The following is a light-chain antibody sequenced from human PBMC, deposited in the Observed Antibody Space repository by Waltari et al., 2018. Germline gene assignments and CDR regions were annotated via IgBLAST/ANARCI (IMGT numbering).Light chain of an antibody. J-gene: IGLJ2*01. V-gene: IGLV2-14*03. Sequence: QSALTQPASVSGSPGQSITIPCSGLRSGDGASAFVSWFQLHPGKAPQVIIYDVTNRPAGVSDRFSASKSADTASLTISGLQPEDEGDYYCSSQTLDGVVLFGGGTKLTVL. CDR1: RSGDGASAF. CDR3: SSQTLDGVVL. CDR2: DVT.